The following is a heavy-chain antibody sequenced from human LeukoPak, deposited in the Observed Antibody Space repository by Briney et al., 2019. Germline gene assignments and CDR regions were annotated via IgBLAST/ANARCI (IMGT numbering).Heavy chain of an antibody. V-gene: IGHV4-34*01. CDR3: ARAAGELLPFDYFDY. J-gene: IGHJ4*02. D-gene: IGHD3-10*01. CDR1: GGSFSGYY. Sequence: SETLSLTCAVYGGSFSGYYWSWIRQPPGQGLEWIGEINHSGSTNYNPSLKSRVTISVDTSKNQCSLKLSSVTAADTAVYYCARAAGELLPFDYFDYWGQGTLVTVSS. CDR2: INHSGST.